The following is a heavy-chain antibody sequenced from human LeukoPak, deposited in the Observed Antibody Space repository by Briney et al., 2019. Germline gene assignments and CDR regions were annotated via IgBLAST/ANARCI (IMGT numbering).Heavy chain of an antibody. CDR3: AKAFGNNGYFQLPIDF. J-gene: IGHJ4*02. Sequence: QPGGSLRLSCAASGFTFSSYSMNWVRQAPGKGLEWVSYISSSSSTIYYADSVKGRFTISRDNSRNTLYLHLNNLRAEDTAVYHCAKAFGNNGYFQLPIDFWGQGTLVTVSS. D-gene: IGHD3-22*01. CDR1: GFTFSSYS. V-gene: IGHV3-48*01. CDR2: ISSSSSTI.